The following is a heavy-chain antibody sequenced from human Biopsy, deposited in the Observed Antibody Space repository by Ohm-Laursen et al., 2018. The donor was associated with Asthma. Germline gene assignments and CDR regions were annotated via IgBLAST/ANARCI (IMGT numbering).Heavy chain of an antibody. D-gene: IGHD3-22*01. CDR2: ISWNSATI. Sequence: SLRLSCAATGFKFDEYTMHWVRQAPGKGLEWVSGISWNSATIGYADSVEGRFTISRDNAKNSVFLHMDILRPEDTAFYYCAKVRSDWVITESFDYWGQGVLVTVSS. CDR1: GFKFDEYT. V-gene: IGHV3-9*01. J-gene: IGHJ4*02. CDR3: AKVRSDWVITESFDY.